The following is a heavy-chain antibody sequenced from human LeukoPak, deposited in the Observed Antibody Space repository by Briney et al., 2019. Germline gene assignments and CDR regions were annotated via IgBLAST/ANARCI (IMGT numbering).Heavy chain of an antibody. CDR1: GGTFSSYT. CDR2: IIPILGIA. Sequence: SVKVSCKASGGTFSSYTISWVREAPGQGLEWMGRIIPILGIANYAQKFQGRVTITADKSTSTAYMELSSLRSEDTAVYYCASSADIVVVPAAKQWGQGTLVTVSS. CDR3: ASSADIVVVPAAKQ. J-gene: IGHJ4*02. D-gene: IGHD2-2*01. V-gene: IGHV1-69*02.